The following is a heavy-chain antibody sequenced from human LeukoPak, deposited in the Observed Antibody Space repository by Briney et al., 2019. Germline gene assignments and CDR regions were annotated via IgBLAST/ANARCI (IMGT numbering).Heavy chain of an antibody. J-gene: IGHJ4*02. CDR2: TRNKANSYTT. D-gene: IGHD3-22*01. CDR3: AREFYDSSGYTLDY. V-gene: IGHV3-72*01. Sequence: QPGGSLRCSGAASGFTFSDHCMDWLRQALGKGLEWVGRTRNKANSYTTEYAASVKGRFTISRDDSKNSLYLQMNSLKTEDTAVYYCAREFYDSSGYTLDYWGQGTLVTVSS. CDR1: GFTFSDHC.